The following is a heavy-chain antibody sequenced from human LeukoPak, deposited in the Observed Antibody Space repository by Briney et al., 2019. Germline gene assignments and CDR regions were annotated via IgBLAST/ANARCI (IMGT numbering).Heavy chain of an antibody. CDR1: GYTFTSYY. D-gene: IGHD3-3*01. J-gene: IGHJ4*02. Sequence: ASVKVSCKASGYTFTSYYMHWVRQAPGQGLEGMGIIKPSGGSTSYAQKFQGRVTMTRDTSTSTVYMELSSLRSEDTAVYYCARGPGDYDFWSGYLHYWGQGTLVTVSS. CDR3: ARGPGDYDFWSGYLHY. V-gene: IGHV1-46*01. CDR2: IKPSGGST.